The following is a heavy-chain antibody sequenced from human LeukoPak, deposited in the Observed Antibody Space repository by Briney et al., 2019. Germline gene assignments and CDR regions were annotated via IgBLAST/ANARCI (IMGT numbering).Heavy chain of an antibody. D-gene: IGHD3-22*01. J-gene: IGHJ5*02. CDR1: GYTFTSYD. CDR2: MNPHSGGA. CDR3: ARGYYDSSGSYAIDP. Sequence: ASVKVSCKASGYTFTSYDINWVRQATGQGPEWMGWMNPHSGGAGYTQKFQGRVTMTRSTSISTAYMELSSLRSEDTAVYYCARGYYDSSGSYAIDPWGQGTLVTVSS. V-gene: IGHV1-8*01.